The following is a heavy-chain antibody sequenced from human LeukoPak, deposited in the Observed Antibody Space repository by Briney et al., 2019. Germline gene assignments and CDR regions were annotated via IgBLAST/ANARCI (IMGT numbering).Heavy chain of an antibody. V-gene: IGHV4-59*12. CDR3: ARERTDYSNLNWFDP. D-gene: IGHD4-11*01. CDR1: GGSISSYY. CDR2: IHYSGST. Sequence: PSETLSLTCTVSGGSISSYYWSWVRQPPGKGLEWIGYIHYSGSTNYNPSLKSRVTISVDTSKNQFSLKLSSVTAADTAVYYCARERTDYSNLNWFDPWGQGTLVTVSS. J-gene: IGHJ5*02.